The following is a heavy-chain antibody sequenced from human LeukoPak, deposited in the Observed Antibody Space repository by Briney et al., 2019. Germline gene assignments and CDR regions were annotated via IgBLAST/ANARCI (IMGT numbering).Heavy chain of an antibody. CDR3: TPYNSNWNSYDH. Sequence: PGGSLRLSCAASGFTFSSYAMSWVRQAPGKGLEWVGRVKSKADGETTDYAAPVKGRITISRDDSKNTLYLQMNSLKTEDTAVYYCTPYNSNWNSYDHWGQGALVTVSS. V-gene: IGHV3-15*01. D-gene: IGHD6-13*01. CDR1: GFTFSSYA. CDR2: VKSKADGETT. J-gene: IGHJ4*02.